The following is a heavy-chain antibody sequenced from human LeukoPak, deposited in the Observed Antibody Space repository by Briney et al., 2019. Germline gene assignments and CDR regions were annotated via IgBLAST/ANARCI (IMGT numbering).Heavy chain of an antibody. CDR1: GFPFSCYP. V-gene: IGHV3-30*04. CDR3: VRGVYNNGNMNDY. CDR2: ISDDGGRK. Sequence: GGSLILSCVASGFPFSCYPMHWVRQIPGKGLDWVAIISDDGGRKFYADSVEGRFTISRDNTKNTLFLQMNSLRAEDTALYYCVRGVYNNGNMNDYWGQGTLVTVSS. D-gene: IGHD5/OR15-5a*01. J-gene: IGHJ4*02.